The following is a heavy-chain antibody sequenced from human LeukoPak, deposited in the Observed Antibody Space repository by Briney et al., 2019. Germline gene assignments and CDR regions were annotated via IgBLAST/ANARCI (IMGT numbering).Heavy chain of an antibody. CDR3: ARTHSNGWYSLGYYYMDV. CDR1: GYTFTGYY. CDR2: INPNSGGT. J-gene: IGHJ6*03. D-gene: IGHD6-19*01. Sequence: ASMKVSCKASGYTFTGYYIHWVRQAPGQGLEWMGWINPNSGGTNYAQTFQGRVTMTTDTSTSTAYMEMRSLTSDDTAVYYCARTHSNGWYSLGYYYMDVWGKGTTVTVSS. V-gene: IGHV1-2*02.